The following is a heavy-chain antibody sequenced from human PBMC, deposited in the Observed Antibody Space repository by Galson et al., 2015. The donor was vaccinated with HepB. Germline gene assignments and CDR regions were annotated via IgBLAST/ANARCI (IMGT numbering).Heavy chain of an antibody. D-gene: IGHD7-27*01. CDR1: GFTFSLYN. CDR3: LKGSHGDLGH. V-gene: IGHV3-64D*06. CDR2: ISPNGDRT. J-gene: IGHJ4*02. Sequence: SLRLSCAASGFTFSLYNMYWVRQAPGKGLEYVSAISPNGDRTYYADSVKDRFIISRDNSRTTLWLQMSSLRIDDTAVYFCLKGSHGDLGHWGQGILVTVSS.